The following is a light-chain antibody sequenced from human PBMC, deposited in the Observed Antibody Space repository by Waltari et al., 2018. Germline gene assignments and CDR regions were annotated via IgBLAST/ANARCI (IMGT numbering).Light chain of an antibody. CDR1: SVYIGNYKF. V-gene: IGLV2-14*01. Sequence: QSALTQPASVSASPGQSITISCSRSSVYIGNYKFVSWYQQEPGRATKLIVYDVSQRPSGVSNRFSGSKSGNTASLTISGVQAEDEADYYCSSYTTTSSWVFGGGTKLAVL. CDR3: SSYTTTSSWV. J-gene: IGLJ3*02. CDR2: DVS.